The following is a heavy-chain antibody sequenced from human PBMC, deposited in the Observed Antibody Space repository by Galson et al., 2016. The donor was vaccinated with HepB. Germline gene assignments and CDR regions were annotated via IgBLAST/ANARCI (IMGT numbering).Heavy chain of an antibody. D-gene: IGHD6-6*01. V-gene: IGHV4-31*03. CDR2: IYYSGST. Sequence: TLSLTCTVSGDSISSTTYYWSWIRQHPGKGLEWIGYIYYSGSTYYNPFLKSRLTISVDTSKNQFSLKLNSVTAADAAIYYCAKSSKGTPLWGAMDVWGQGTTVTVSS. CDR1: GDSISSTTYY. CDR3: AKSSKGTPLWGAMDV. J-gene: IGHJ6*02.